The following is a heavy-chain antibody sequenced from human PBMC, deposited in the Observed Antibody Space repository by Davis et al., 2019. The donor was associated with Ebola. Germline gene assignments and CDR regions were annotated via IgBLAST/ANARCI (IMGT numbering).Heavy chain of an antibody. V-gene: IGHV3-30-3*01. J-gene: IGHJ4*02. CDR3: ARGNDFWRYFDY. D-gene: IGHD3-3*01. CDR2: ISYDGSNK. CDR1: GFTFSSYA. Sequence: GGSLRLPCAASGFTFSSYAMHWVRQAPGKGLEWVAVISYDGSNKYYADSVKGRFTISRDNSKNTLYLQMNSLRAEDTAVYYCARGNDFWRYFDYWGQGTLVTVSS.